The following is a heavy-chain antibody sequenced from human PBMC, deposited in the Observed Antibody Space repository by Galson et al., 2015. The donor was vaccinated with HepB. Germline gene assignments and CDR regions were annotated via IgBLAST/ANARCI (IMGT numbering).Heavy chain of an antibody. CDR3: ARRPVSGPENPETPIDY. Sequence: QSGAEVKKPGESLKISCKGSGYSLTSYWIGWVRQMPGKGLEWMGIIYPGDSDTRYSPSFQGQVTISADKSISTAYLQWSSLKASDTAMYYCARRPVSGPENPETPIDYWGQGTLVTVSS. CDR1: GYSLTSYW. CDR2: IYPGDSDT. J-gene: IGHJ4*02. D-gene: IGHD1-14*01. V-gene: IGHV5-51*01.